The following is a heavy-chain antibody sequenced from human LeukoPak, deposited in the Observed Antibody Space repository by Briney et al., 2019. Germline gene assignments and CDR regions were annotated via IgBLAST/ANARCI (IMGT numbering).Heavy chain of an antibody. CDR1: GFTFSSYA. J-gene: IGHJ5*01. CDR2: LDRDGTTT. V-gene: IGHV3-74*01. D-gene: IGHD2/OR15-2a*01. Sequence: PGGSLRLSCAASGFTFSSYAMSWVRQAPGKGLEWVSRLDRDGTTTSYADSVYGRFTISRDNAKSTLYLQMRSLRAEDTAVYYCVRDTENIGYDAFEFWGHGTLVTASS. CDR3: VRDTENIGYDAFEF.